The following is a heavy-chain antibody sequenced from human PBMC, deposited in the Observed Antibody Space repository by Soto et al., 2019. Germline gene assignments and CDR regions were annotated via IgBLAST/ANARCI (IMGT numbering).Heavy chain of an antibody. D-gene: IGHD2-15*01. J-gene: IGHJ5*02. CDR3: ARADCSGGSCYLGNWFDP. Sequence: SETLSLTCTVSGDSVSSGVYYWSWIRQHPGNGLEWIGYIYYSGSTYYNPSLKSRVTISVDTSKNQFSLKLSSVTAADTAVYYCARADCSGGSCYLGNWFDPWGQGTLLTVSS. CDR2: IYYSGST. CDR1: GDSVSSGVYY. V-gene: IGHV4-31*03.